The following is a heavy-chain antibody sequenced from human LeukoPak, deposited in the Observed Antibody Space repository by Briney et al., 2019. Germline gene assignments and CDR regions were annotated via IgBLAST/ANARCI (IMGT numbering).Heavy chain of an antibody. D-gene: IGHD2-2*01. CDR3: ARDQRYCSSSSCPWEPFDY. CDR2: IKQDGSEN. CDR1: GFTFSSYW. Sequence: GGSLRLSCAASGFTFSSYWMSWVRQAPGKGLEWVANIKQDGSENYYVDSVKGRFTISRDNAKNSLYLQMNSLRAEDTAVYYCARDQRYCSSSSCPWEPFDYWGQGTLVTVSS. J-gene: IGHJ4*02. V-gene: IGHV3-7*05.